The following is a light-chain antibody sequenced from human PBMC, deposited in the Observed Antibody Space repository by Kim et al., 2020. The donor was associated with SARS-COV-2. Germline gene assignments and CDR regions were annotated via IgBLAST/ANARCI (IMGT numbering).Light chain of an antibody. CDR2: GAS. V-gene: IGKV3D-15*01. CDR3: QQYNTWPPVT. CDR1: QIFATSY. Sequence: PGDRATLSCRASQIFATSYLAWYQQKPGQPPRLLIYGASSRAIVIPDRFSGSGSGTDFTLTITSLQSEDFAIYYCQQYNTWPPVTFGQGTRLEIK. J-gene: IGKJ5*01.